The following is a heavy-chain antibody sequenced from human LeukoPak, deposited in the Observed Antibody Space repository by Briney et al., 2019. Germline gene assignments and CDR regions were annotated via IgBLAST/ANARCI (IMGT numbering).Heavy chain of an antibody. J-gene: IGHJ4*02. Sequence: PGGSLRLSCAASGFTFSSYGMHCVRQAPGKGLEWVSAISGSGGSTYYADSVKGRFTISRDNSKNTLYLQMNSLRAEDTAVYYCALKEGYYYDSSGYPSGSFDYWGQGTLVTVSS. CDR1: GFTFSSYG. D-gene: IGHD3-22*01. V-gene: IGHV3-23*01. CDR2: ISGSGGST. CDR3: ALKEGYYYDSSGYPSGSFDY.